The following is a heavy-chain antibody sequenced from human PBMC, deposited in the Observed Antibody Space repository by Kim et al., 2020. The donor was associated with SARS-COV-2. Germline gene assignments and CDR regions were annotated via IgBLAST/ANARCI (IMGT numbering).Heavy chain of an antibody. V-gene: IGHV6-1*01. CDR3: ARAQKYSSSWIDY. J-gene: IGHJ4*02. Sequence: YGVSVKSRITINPDTSKNQFSLQLKSVTPEDTAVYYCARAQKYSSSWIDYWGQGALVTVSS. D-gene: IGHD6-13*01.